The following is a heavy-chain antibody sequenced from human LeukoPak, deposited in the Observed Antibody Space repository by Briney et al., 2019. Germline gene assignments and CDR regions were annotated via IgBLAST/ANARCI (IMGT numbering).Heavy chain of an antibody. Sequence: GRSLRLSCAASGFTFSSYAMHWVRQAPGKGLEWLAVISYDGSNKYYADSVKGLFTISRDNSKNTLYLQMNILRAEDTAAYYCARAGPYYDILPGPPRDYYYGMDVWGKGTTVTVSS. D-gene: IGHD3-9*01. V-gene: IGHV3-30*04. CDR1: GFTFSSYA. CDR3: ARAGPYYDILPGPPRDYYYGMDV. CDR2: ISYDGSNK. J-gene: IGHJ6*04.